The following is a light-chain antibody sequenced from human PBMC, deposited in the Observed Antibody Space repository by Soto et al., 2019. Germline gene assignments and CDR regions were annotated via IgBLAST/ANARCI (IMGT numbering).Light chain of an antibody. CDR3: TSYVGNDIWV. CDR2: EVT. V-gene: IGLV2-8*01. J-gene: IGLJ3*02. Sequence: QSALTQPPSASGSPGQSVTISCTGTSSDVGAYKYVSWYQQYSGKAPKLMIYEVTKRPSGVPDCFSGYKSGNTASLTVSGLQAEDEADYYCTSYVGNDIWVFGGGTKLTVL. CDR1: SSDVGAYKY.